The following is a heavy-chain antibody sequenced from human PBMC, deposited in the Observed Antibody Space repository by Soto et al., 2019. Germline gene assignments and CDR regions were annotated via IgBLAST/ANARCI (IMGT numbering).Heavy chain of an antibody. CDR3: AREPGQNYYYGMDV. V-gene: IGHV6-1*01. CDR2: TYYRSKWYN. J-gene: IGHJ6*02. Sequence: SWIRQSPSRGLEWLGRTYYRSKWYNDYAVSVKSRITINPDTSKNQFSLQLNSVTPEDTAVYYCAREPGQNYYYGMDVWGQGTTVTV.